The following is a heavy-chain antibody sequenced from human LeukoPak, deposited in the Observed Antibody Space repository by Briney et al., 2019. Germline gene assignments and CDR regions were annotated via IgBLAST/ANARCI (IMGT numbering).Heavy chain of an antibody. D-gene: IGHD2-2*02. CDR3: AGGQRRRPAATPSWFDP. CDR2: MNPNSGNT. CDR1: GYTFTSYD. Sequence: GASVKVSCKASGYTFTSYDINWVRQATGQGLEWMGWMNPNSGNTGYAQKFQGRVTMTRNTSISTAYMELSSLRSEDTAVYYCAGGQRRRPAATPSWFDPWGQGTLVTVSS. J-gene: IGHJ5*02. V-gene: IGHV1-8*01.